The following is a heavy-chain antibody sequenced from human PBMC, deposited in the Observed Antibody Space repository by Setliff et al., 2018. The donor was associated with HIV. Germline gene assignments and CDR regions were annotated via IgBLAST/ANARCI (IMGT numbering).Heavy chain of an antibody. J-gene: IGHJ4*02. D-gene: IGHD3-3*01. CDR2: INPNSDVA. CDR1: GYMFTDYY. Sequence: ASVKVSCKASGYMFTDYYIHWVRQAPGQGLEWTGWINPNSDVANYAQKFQGRVTMTRDTSISTAYMELSSLRSEDTAVYYCASQGVSFVLDYWGQGTLVTSPQ. CDR3: ASQGVSFVLDY. V-gene: IGHV1-2*02.